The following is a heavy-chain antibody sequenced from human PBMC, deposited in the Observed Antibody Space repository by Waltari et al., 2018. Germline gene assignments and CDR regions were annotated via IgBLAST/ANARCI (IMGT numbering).Heavy chain of an antibody. CDR2: IYYSGST. J-gene: IGHJ4*02. D-gene: IGHD6-13*01. V-gene: IGHV4-31*03. Sequence: QVQLQESGPGLVKPSQTLSLTCTVSGGSISSGGYYWSWIRQHPGKGLEWIGYIYYSGSTYYDPALKSRVTISVDTSKNQFALKLSSVTAADTAVYYCASAVPPVRIAAAVTFDYWGQGTLVTVSS. CDR3: ASAVPPVRIAAAVTFDY. CDR1: GGSISSGGYY.